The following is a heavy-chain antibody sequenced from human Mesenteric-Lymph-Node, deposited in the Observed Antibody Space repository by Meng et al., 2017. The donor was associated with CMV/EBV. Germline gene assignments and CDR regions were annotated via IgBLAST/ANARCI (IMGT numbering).Heavy chain of an antibody. J-gene: IGHJ4*02. CDR1: VSY. CDR2: INHSGST. CDR3: ARGGQDIVVVPAADPRYYFDY. Sequence: VSYWSWIRQPPGKGLEWIGEINHSGSTNYNPSLKSRVTISVDTSKNQFSLKLSSVTAADTAVYYCARGGQDIVVVPAADPRYYFDYWGQGTLVTVSS. V-gene: IGHV4-34*01. D-gene: IGHD2-2*01.